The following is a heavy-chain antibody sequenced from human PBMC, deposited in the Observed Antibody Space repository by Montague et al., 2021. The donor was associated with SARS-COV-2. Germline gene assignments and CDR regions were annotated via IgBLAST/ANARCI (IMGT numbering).Heavy chain of an antibody. D-gene: IGHD2-8*02. V-gene: IGHV4-59*12. J-gene: IGHJ4*02. Sequence: SETLSLTCTASSGSLSGYYWNWIRQPPGKGLEWIGFTHYSGATKYNPSLKSRLNMSLDTSKNQFSLTLNSVTAADTAIYYCVRGTAYDHVYYWGQGAPVTVAS. CDR3: VRGTAYDHVYY. CDR2: THYSGAT. CDR1: SGSLSGYY.